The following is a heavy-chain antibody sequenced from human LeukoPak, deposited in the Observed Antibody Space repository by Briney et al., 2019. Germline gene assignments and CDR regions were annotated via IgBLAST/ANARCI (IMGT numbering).Heavy chain of an antibody. Sequence: PGGSLRLSCAASGFTFSSYWMHWVRQAPGKGLVWVSRINTDGSSTSYADSVKGRFTISRDNAKNTLYLQMNSLRAEDTAVYYCARVGYSSSWYAHPSPPPFDYWGQGTLVTVSS. CDR3: ARVGYSSSWYAHPSPPPFDY. D-gene: IGHD6-13*01. V-gene: IGHV3-74*01. J-gene: IGHJ4*02. CDR2: INTDGSST. CDR1: GFTFSSYW.